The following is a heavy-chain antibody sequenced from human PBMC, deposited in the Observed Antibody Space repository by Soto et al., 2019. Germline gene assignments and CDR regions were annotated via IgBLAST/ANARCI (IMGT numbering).Heavy chain of an antibody. CDR3: ARDLAAGTCDY. CDR2: ISSYNGKT. D-gene: IGHD6-13*01. CDR1: GYTFTSYG. J-gene: IGHJ4*02. V-gene: IGHV1-18*01. Sequence: QVQLVQSGDEVKKPGASVKVYCKASGYTFTSYGSSWVRQAPGQGLEWMGWISSYNGKTNNAQKLQGRVTMTTDTSTSTANMELSSLRSDDTAVYYCARDLAAGTCDYWGQGTLVTVSS.